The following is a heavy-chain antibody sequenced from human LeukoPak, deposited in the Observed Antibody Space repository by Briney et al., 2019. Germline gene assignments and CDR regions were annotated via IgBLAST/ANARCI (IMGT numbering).Heavy chain of an antibody. CDR2: IRGSGGNT. CDR3: AKRELSLGIDY. V-gene: IGHV3-23*01. D-gene: IGHD1-26*01. Sequence: GGSLRLSCAASGFTFSSYAMSWVRQAPGKGLEWISAIRGSGGNTYYAGSVKGRFTISRDNSKNTLYLQMNSLRAEDTAIYYCAKRELSLGIDYWGQGTLVTVSS. CDR1: GFTFSSYA. J-gene: IGHJ4*02.